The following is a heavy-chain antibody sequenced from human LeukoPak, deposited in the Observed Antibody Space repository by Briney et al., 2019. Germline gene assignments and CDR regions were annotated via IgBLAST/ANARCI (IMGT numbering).Heavy chain of an antibody. Sequence: SETLSLTCTVSGGSIGKTSYYWGWIRQPPGKGLEWIGNIYYSGTTYYNPSLKSRVTISVDTSKNQLSLTLNSVTAADTAVYFCARFKQLGRSFDSWGLGSLVTVSS. D-gene: IGHD1-1*01. CDR2: IYYSGTT. V-gene: IGHV4-39*07. J-gene: IGHJ4*02. CDR1: GGSIGKTSYY. CDR3: ARFKQLGRSFDS.